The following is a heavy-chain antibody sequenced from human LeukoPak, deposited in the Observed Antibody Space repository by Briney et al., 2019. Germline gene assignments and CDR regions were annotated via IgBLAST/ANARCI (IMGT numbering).Heavy chain of an antibody. V-gene: IGHV3-23*01. D-gene: IGHD6-6*01. J-gene: IGHJ6*02. CDR1: GFTFNSYA. Sequence: GGSLRLSCAASGFTFNSYAISWVRQAPGKGLEWVSVISGSGGDTYHADSVKGRFTISRDISKNTLYLQMNSLRAEDTAAYYCAKGLTARPVGYYYGLDVWGQGTTVTVSS. CDR2: ISGSGGDT. CDR3: AKGLTARPVGYYYGLDV.